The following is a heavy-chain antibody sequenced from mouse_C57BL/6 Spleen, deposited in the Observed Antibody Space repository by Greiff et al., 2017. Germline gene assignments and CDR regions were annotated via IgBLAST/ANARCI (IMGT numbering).Heavy chain of an antibody. CDR2: IYPGDGDT. D-gene: IGHD2-5*01. CDR3: AIRSVYSNYGFDY. CDR1: GYAFSSYW. Sequence: QVHVKQSGAELVKPGASVKISCKASGYAFSSYWMNWVKQRPGKGLEWIGQIYPGDGDTNYNGKFKGKATLTADKSSSTAYMQLSSLTSEDSAVYFCAIRSVYSNYGFDYWGQGTTLTVSS. V-gene: IGHV1-80*01. J-gene: IGHJ2*01.